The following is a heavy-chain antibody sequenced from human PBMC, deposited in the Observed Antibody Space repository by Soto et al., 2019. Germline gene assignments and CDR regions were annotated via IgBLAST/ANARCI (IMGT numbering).Heavy chain of an antibody. CDR2: IYHSGST. D-gene: IGHD4-17*01. J-gene: IGHJ2*01. V-gene: IGHV4-30-2*01. CDR1: FCSISIGGYS. Sequence: LSLTCAVCFCSISIGGYSWSCIRQPPGKGLEWIGYIYHSGSTYYNPSLKSRVTISVDRSKNQFSLKLSSVTAADTAVYYWPRTHGPRGHWSLALWARGTLVTVS. CDR3: PRTHGPRGHWSLAL.